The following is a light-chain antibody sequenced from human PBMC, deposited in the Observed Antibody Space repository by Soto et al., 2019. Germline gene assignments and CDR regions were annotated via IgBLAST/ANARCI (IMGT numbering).Light chain of an antibody. CDR1: QTASTN. CDR3: QQYNNCPRT. CDR2: GAS. J-gene: IGKJ1*01. V-gene: IGKV3-15*01. Sequence: EIVMAQSPAILSVSPGERATLSCRASQTASTNLSLYQQKPGQPPRLLIYGASTRATGVPTMFSGSGSGTECTLTIICLQSEDFSVYFCQQYNNCPRTCGQGTKVDI.